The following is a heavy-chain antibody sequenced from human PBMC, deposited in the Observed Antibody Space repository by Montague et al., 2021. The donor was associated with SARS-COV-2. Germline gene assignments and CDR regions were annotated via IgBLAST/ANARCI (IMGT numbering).Heavy chain of an antibody. Sequence: SETLSLTCTVSGGSISSYYWSWIRQPPGKGLEWIGYIYYSGSTDYNPSLKSRVTMSVDTSKNQLSLRLNSVTTADTAVYFCARAGGFYDYWGGYSSSAGFFDPWGQGILVTVSS. CDR1: GGSISSYY. J-gene: IGHJ5*02. D-gene: IGHD3-3*01. CDR2: IYYSGST. CDR3: ARAGGFYDYWGGYSSSAGFFDP. V-gene: IGHV4-59*01.